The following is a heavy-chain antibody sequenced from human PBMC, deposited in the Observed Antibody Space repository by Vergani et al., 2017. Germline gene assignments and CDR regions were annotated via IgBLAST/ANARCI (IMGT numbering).Heavy chain of an antibody. D-gene: IGHD6-19*01. V-gene: IGHV1-69*01. CDR3: AREGAYSSGWFKTDKHAPNFDY. Sequence: QVQLVQSGAEVKKPGSSVKVSCKASGGTFSSYAISWVRQAPGQGLEWMGGIIPIFGTANYAQKFKGRVTITADESTSTAYMELSSLRSEDTAVYYCAREGAYSSGWFKTDKHAPNFDYWGQGTLVTVSS. CDR2: IIPIFGTA. J-gene: IGHJ4*02. CDR1: GGTFSSYA.